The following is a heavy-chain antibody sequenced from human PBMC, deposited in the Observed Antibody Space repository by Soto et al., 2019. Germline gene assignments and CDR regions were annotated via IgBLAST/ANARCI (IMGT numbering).Heavy chain of an antibody. V-gene: IGHV3-23*01. D-gene: IGHD2-8*01. CDR1: GFTFMSNA. Sequence: GGSLRLSCVASGFTFMSNAMGWVRQAPGKVLEWVSAISGDGADTYYADSVRGRFTISRDNSKNTLSLQMNSLRDEDTALYYCVKDFRCADWGQGTRVTVSS. CDR2: ISGDGADT. J-gene: IGHJ4*02. CDR3: VKDFRCAD.